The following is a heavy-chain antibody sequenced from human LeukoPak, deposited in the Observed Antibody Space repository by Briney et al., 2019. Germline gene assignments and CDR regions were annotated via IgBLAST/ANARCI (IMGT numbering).Heavy chain of an antibody. V-gene: IGHV4-4*07. J-gene: IGHJ6*02. CDR1: GGSISSYY. CDR2: IYTSGST. D-gene: IGHD3-9*01. CDR3: ARDLTYYDILTGYQTYYYYYGMDV. Sequence: PSETLSLTCTVSGGSISSYYWSWIRQPAGKGLEWIGRIYTSGSTNYNPSLKSRVTMSVDTSKNQFSLKLSSVTAADTAVYYCARDLTYYDILTGYQTYYYYYGMDVWGQGTTVTVSS.